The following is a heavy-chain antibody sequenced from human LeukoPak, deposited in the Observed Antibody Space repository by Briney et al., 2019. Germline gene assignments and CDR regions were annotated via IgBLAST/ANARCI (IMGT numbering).Heavy chain of an antibody. Sequence: GASVKVSCKASGGTFSSYAISWVRQAPGQGLEWMGGIIPIFGTANYAQKFQGRVTITADESTSTAYMELSSLRSEDTAVYYCAGGEGLDIVATFDYWGQGTLVTVSS. D-gene: IGHD5-12*01. J-gene: IGHJ4*02. CDR1: GGTFSSYA. V-gene: IGHV1-69*13. CDR2: IIPIFGTA. CDR3: AGGEGLDIVATFDY.